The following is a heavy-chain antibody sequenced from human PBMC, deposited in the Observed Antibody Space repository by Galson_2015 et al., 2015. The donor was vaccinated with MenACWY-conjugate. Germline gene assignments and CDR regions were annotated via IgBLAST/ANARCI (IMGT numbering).Heavy chain of an antibody. CDR3: TTVVGGRYYDSSGYLLDC. V-gene: IGHV3-15*01. D-gene: IGHD3-22*01. CDR1: GFTFSNAW. Sequence: SLRLSCAASGFTFSNAWMSWVRQAPGRGLEWVGRIKSKTDGGTTDYASPVKGRFTISRDDSINTLFLQMNSLETEDTAVYYCTTVVGGRYYDSSGYLLDCWGQGTLVTVSS. CDR2: IKSKTDGGTT. J-gene: IGHJ4*02.